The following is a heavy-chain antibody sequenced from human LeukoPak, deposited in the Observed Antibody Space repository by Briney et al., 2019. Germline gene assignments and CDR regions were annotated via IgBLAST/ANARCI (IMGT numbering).Heavy chain of an antibody. V-gene: IGHV1-69*13. CDR3: ARDGYGGTLYYSYYYGMDV. Sequence: SVKVSCKASGGTFSSYAISWVRQAPGQGLEWMGGIIPIFGTANYAQKFQGRVTITADESTSTAYMELSSLRSEDTAVYYCARDGYGGTLYYSYYYGMDVWGQGTTVIVSS. CDR1: GGTFSSYA. J-gene: IGHJ6*02. CDR2: IIPIFGTA. D-gene: IGHD4-23*01.